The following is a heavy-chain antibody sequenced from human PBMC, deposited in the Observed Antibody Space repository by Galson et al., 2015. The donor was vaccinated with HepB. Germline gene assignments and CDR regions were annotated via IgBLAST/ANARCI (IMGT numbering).Heavy chain of an antibody. J-gene: IGHJ3*02. CDR2: IGTSAFTI. Sequence: SLRLSCAASGFTLSNYYMTWIRQAPGGGLEWVSYIGTSAFTIFYADSVRGRFTISRDNAENTLYLQMNSLRAEETALYYCARDLSGSDDAFDIWGQGTMATVSS. CDR3: ARDLSGSDDAFDI. V-gene: IGHV3-11*01. D-gene: IGHD5-12*01. CDR1: GFTLSNYY.